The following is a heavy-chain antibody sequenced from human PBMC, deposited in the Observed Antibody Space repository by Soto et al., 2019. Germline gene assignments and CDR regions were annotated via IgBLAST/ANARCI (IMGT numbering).Heavy chain of an antibody. Sequence: SETLSLTCTVSGGSISSGDYYWSWIRQPPGKGLEWIGYIYYSGSTNCNPSLKSRVTISVDTSKNQFSLNLSSVTAADTAVYYCARRYGDCFDYWGQGTLVTVSS. CDR3: ARRYGDCFDY. CDR2: IYYSGST. J-gene: IGHJ4*02. CDR1: GGSISSGDYY. V-gene: IGHV4-30-4*01. D-gene: IGHD4-17*01.